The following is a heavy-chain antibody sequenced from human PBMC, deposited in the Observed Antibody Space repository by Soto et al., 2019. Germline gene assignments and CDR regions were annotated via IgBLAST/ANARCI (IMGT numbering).Heavy chain of an antibody. J-gene: IGHJ6*03. CDR3: ARDAAYYGSGSLYYYYMDV. D-gene: IGHD3-10*01. CDR1: GGTFSSYT. CDR2: IIPILGIA. V-gene: IGHV1-69*04. Sequence: ASVKVSCKASGGTFSSYTISWVRQALGQGLEWMGRIIPILGIANYAQKFQGRVTITADKSTSTAYMELSSLRSEDTAVYYCARDAAYYGSGSLYYYYMDVWGKGTTVTVSS.